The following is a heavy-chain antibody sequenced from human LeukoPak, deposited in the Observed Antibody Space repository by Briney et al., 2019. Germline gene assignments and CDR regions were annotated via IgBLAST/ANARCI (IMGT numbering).Heavy chain of an antibody. V-gene: IGHV4-59*01. J-gene: IGHJ4*02. CDR3: ASADGYNSIAYNY. CDR1: GGSISRYY. D-gene: IGHD5-24*01. Sequence: SETLSLTCTVSGGSISRYYWSWIRQPPGKGLEWIGYIYYSGSTNYNPSLKSRVTISVDTSKNQFSLKLSSVTAADTAVYYCASADGYNSIAYNYWGPGTLVPVSS. CDR2: IYYSGST.